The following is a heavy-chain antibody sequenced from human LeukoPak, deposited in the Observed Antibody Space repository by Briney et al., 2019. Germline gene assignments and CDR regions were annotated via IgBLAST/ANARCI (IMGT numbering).Heavy chain of an antibody. CDR2: ISGSGGST. J-gene: IGHJ4*02. CDR1: GFTFSRIA. CDR3: AKQSGSYWGAYY. V-gene: IGHV3-23*01. Sequence: GGSLRLSCAASGFTFSRIAMSWVRQAPGKGLEWVSAISGSGGSTYYADSVKGRFTISRDNSKNTLYLQMNSLRAEDTAVYYCAKQSGSYWGAYYWGQGTLVTVSS. D-gene: IGHD1-26*01.